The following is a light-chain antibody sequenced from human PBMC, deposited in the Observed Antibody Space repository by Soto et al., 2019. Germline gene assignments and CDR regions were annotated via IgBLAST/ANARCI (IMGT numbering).Light chain of an antibody. CDR3: QQYGSSRT. CDR2: GAS. Sequence: EIVLTQSPGTLSLSPGERATLSCRASQSVSSSYLAWYQQKPGQAPRLLIYGASSRATGIPDRFSGSASGTDFTLTISRLEPEDFAVYYCQQYGSSRTFGPGTKVDIK. V-gene: IGKV3-20*01. CDR1: QSVSSSY. J-gene: IGKJ3*01.